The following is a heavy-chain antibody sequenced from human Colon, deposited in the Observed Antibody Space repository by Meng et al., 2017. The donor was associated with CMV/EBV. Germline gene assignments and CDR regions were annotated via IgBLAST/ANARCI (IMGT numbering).Heavy chain of an antibody. J-gene: IGHJ2*01. V-gene: IGHV3-23*01. CDR1: GFTFNNYA. CDR3: AKYELRNTCFFGL. D-gene: IGHD1/OR15-1a*01. CDR2: ISYTGQST. Sequence: GESLKISCEASGFTFNNYAMAWVRQAPGKGLEWVSAISYTGQSTYYADSVKGRFSISRDNSKNTVYLQINSLKEDDTAMYYCAKYELRNTCFFGLWGRGTLVTVSS.